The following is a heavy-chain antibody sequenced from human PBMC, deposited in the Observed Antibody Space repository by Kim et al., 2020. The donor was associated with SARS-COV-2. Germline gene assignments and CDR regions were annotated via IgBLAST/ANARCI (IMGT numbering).Heavy chain of an antibody. D-gene: IGHD2-2*01. Sequence: GGSLRLSCAASGFTFSNAWMSWVRQAPGKGLEWVGRIKSKTDGGTTDYAAPVKGRFTISRDDSKNTLYLQMNSLKTEDTAVYYCTLSSTSFIIDYWGQGTLVTVSS. CDR3: TLSSTSFIIDY. CDR1: GFTFSNAW. V-gene: IGHV3-15*01. CDR2: IKSKTDGGTT. J-gene: IGHJ4*02.